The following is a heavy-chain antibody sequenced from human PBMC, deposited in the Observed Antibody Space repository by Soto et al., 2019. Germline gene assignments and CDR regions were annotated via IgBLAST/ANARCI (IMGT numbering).Heavy chain of an antibody. V-gene: IGHV3-30-3*01. CDR1: GFTFSSYA. Sequence: PGGSLRLSCAASGFTFSSYAMHWVRQAPGKGLEWVAVISYDGSNKYYADSVKGRFTISRDNSKNTLYLQMNSLRAEDTAVYYCARDEAAVADRPYPFDIWGKGTMVIVSS. J-gene: IGHJ3*02. CDR3: ARDEAAVADRPYPFDI. CDR2: ISYDGSNK. D-gene: IGHD6-19*01.